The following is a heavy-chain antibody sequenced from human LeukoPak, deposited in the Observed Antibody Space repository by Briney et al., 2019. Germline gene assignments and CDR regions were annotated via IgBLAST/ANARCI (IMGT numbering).Heavy chain of an antibody. D-gene: IGHD3-3*01. V-gene: IGHV4-34*01. CDR2: INHSGST. J-gene: IGHJ4*02. CDR3: ARGREKRFLAFDY. CDR1: GGSISSYY. Sequence: NPSEALSLTCTVSGGSISSYYWSWIRQPPGKGLEWIGEINHSGSTNYNPSLKSRVTISVDTSKNQFSLKLSSVTAADTAVYYCARGREKRFLAFDYWGQGTLVTVSS.